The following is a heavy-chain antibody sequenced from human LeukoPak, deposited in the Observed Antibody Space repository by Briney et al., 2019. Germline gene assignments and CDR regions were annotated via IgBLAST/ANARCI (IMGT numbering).Heavy chain of an antibody. D-gene: IGHD5-18*01. J-gene: IGHJ4*02. Sequence: PGGSLRLSCAASGFTFSSYGMSWVRQAPGKGLEWVSAISGSGGSTYYADSVKGRFTISRDNSKNTLYLQMNSLRAEDTAVYYCAKGWIRGSWKDYWGQGTLVTVSS. CDR3: AKGWIRGSWKDY. CDR1: GFTFSSYG. V-gene: IGHV3-23*01. CDR2: ISGSGGST.